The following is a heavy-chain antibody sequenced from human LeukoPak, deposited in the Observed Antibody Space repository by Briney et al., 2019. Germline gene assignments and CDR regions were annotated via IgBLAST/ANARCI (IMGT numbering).Heavy chain of an antibody. D-gene: IGHD3-22*01. CDR2: INHSGST. CDR1: GGSFGGYY. CDR3: ATHWSEDSSGYYEYYFDY. V-gene: IGHV4-34*01. Sequence: PSETLSLTCAVYGGSFGGYYWSWIRQPPGKGLEWIGEINHSGSTNYNPSLKSRVTISVDTSKNQFSLKLSSVTAADTAVFYCATHWSEDSSGYYEYYFDYWGQGTLVTVSS. J-gene: IGHJ4*02.